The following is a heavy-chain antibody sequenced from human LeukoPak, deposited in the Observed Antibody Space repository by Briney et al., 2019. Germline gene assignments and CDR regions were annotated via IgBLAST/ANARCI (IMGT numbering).Heavy chain of an antibody. CDR3: ARRGSYPHRFDY. Sequence: PSETLSLTCTVSGGSISTSSYYWGWIRQPPGKGLEWIGSISYSGSTCYNPSLKIRVTISVDTSQNQFSLNLRSVTAADTAMYYCARRGSYPHRFDYWGQGTLVTVSS. V-gene: IGHV4-39*01. J-gene: IGHJ4*02. CDR2: ISYSGST. CDR1: GGSISTSSYY. D-gene: IGHD3-10*01.